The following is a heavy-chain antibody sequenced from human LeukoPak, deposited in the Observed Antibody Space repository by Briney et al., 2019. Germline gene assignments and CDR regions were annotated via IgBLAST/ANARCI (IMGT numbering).Heavy chain of an antibody. D-gene: IGHD2-2*01. V-gene: IGHV4-4*07. CDR3: ARDKEGPRYCSSTSCYEYYYYMDV. CDR1: GGSISSYY. CDR2: IYTSGST. J-gene: IGHJ6*03. Sequence: SETLSLTCTVSGGSISSYYWSWIRQPAGKGLEWIGRIYTSGSTNYNPSLKSRVTMSVDTSKNQFSLKLSSVTAADTAVYYCARDKEGPRYCSSTSCYEYYYYMDVWGKGTTVTVSS.